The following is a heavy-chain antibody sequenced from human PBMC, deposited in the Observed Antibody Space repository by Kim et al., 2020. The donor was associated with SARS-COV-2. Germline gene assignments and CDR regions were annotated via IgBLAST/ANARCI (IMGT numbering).Heavy chain of an antibody. J-gene: IGHJ4*02. CDR1: GFILSDSS. CDR3: ARGGGYEVMSH. CDR2: ITGRTNNR. V-gene: IGHV3-11*05. D-gene: IGHD5-12*01. Sequence: GGSLRLSCAVSGFILSDSSMTWVRQAPGKGLEWISYITGRTNNRNYADSVTGRFTISRDNTKNSLYLQMNSLRVEDTAVYYCARGGGYEVMSHWGQGTLVTVSS.